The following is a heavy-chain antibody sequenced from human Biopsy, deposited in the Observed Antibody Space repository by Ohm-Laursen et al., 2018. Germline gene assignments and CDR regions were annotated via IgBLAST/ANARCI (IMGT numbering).Heavy chain of an antibody. J-gene: IGHJ3*01. V-gene: IGHV4-59*12. CDR1: GASISAYY. D-gene: IGHD3-3*01. CDR3: AREDEGLLRALDL. Sequence: SETLSLTCTVSGASISAYYWSWIRQPPGKGLEWIGYLYYSGSTNYNPSLKSRVTISGDTSKNQFSLMLNSVTAADTAVYFCAREDEGLLRALDLWGQGTMVTVSS. CDR2: LYYSGST.